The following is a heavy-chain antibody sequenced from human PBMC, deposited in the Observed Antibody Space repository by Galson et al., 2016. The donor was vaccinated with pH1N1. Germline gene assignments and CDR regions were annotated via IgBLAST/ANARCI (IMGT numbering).Heavy chain of an antibody. Sequence: SLRLSCAASGFIFSDHWMQWVRQAPGKGLEWVANIRQDGSEKYYVDSVQGRFTISRDNAKNSLYLQTNSLRAEDTAVYYCARRYFDLWGRGTLVTVSS. V-gene: IGHV3-7*01. CDR1: GFIFSDHW. CDR3: ARRYFDL. J-gene: IGHJ2*01. CDR2: IRQDGSEK.